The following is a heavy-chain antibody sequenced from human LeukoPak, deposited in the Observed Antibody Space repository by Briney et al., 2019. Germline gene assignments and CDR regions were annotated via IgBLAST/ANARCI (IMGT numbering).Heavy chain of an antibody. J-gene: IGHJ5*02. V-gene: IGHV3-23*01. CDR2: ISGSGGST. CDR3: AKDVIGSGHRFDP. Sequence: PGGSLRLSCAASGFTFSSYAMSWVRQAPGKGLEWVSAISGSGGSTYYADSVKGRFTISRDNSKNTLDLQMNSLRSEDTAVYYFAKDVIGSGHRFDPWGQGTLVTVSS. D-gene: IGHD3-10*01. CDR1: GFTFSSYA.